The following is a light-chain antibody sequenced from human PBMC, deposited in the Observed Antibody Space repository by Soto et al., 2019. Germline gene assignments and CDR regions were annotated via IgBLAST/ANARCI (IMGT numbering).Light chain of an antibody. CDR1: QSIRSH. Sequence: DIQMTQSPTSLSASVVDSFSITFLASQSIRSHLNWYQQKPGKAPKLLIYAASSLQSGVPSRFSGSGSGTDFTLTIRGLQPEDFATYYCQQSSGSRDWAFGQGTKVDIK. CDR3: QQSSGSRDWA. J-gene: IGKJ1*01. CDR2: AAS. V-gene: IGKV1-39*01.